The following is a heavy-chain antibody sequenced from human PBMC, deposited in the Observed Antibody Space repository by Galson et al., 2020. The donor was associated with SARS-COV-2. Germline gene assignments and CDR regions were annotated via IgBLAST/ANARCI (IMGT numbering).Heavy chain of an antibody. CDR3: ARGHYYDSSGYLDAFDI. Sequence: ASVKVSCKASGYTFTGYYMHWVRQAPGQGLEWMGWINPNSGGTNYAQKFQGRVTMTRDTSISTAYMELSRLRSDDTAVYYCARGHYYDSSGYLDAFDIWGQGTMDTVSS. CDR1: GYTFTGYY. CDR2: INPNSGGT. V-gene: IGHV1-2*02. J-gene: IGHJ3*02. D-gene: IGHD3-22*01.